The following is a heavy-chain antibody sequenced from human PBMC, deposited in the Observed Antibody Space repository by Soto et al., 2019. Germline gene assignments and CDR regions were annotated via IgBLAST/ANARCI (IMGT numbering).Heavy chain of an antibody. J-gene: IGHJ2*01. CDR1: GFTFSRYW. CDR2: IKQDGSEK. D-gene: IGHD3-22*01. CDR3: ARVRPDYHDNSGYYNIYRWYFDL. Sequence: EVQLVESGGGLVQPGGSLRLSCAASGFTFSRYWMSWVRQAPGKGLEWVANIKQDGSEKYYVDSVKGRFTISRDNAKNSLYLQLNRLRAEDTAVYFCARVRPDYHDNSGYYNIYRWYFDLWGRGTLVTVSS. V-gene: IGHV3-7*01.